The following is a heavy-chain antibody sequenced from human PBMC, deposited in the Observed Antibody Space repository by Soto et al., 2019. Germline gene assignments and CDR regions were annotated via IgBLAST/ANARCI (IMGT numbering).Heavy chain of an antibody. Sequence: SVKVSCKTSGGTFSNDIITWVRQAPGQGLEWMGRIIPLLDTTNYAQKFQGRVTITADESTSTAYMELSSLRSEDTAVYYCASVEMATLAHFWYFDYWGQGTLVTVSS. D-gene: IGHD3-3*02. CDR2: IIPLLDTT. J-gene: IGHJ4*02. CDR3: ASVEMATLAHFWYFDY. CDR1: GGTFSNDI. V-gene: IGHV1-69*08.